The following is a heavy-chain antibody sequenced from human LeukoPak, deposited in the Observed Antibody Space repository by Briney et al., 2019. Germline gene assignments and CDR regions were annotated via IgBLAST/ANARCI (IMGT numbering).Heavy chain of an antibody. CDR3: ARATYCGGDCYDWSFDL. CDR2: IYYSGST. V-gene: IGHV4-59*12. CDR1: GGSMRSYY. D-gene: IGHD2-21*02. Sequence: KSSETLSLTCTVSGGSMRSYYWSWFRQPPGKGLERIGYIYYSGSTSYNPSLESQITMSIDTSKNQFSLKMSSVTAADTAVYYCARATYCGGDCYDWSFDLWGRGTLITVSS. J-gene: IGHJ2*01.